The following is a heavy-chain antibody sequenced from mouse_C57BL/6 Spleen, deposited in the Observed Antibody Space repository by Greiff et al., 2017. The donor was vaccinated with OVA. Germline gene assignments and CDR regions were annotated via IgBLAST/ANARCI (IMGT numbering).Heavy chain of an antibody. CDR3: ATTVVARGDY. V-gene: IGHV1-69*01. CDR1: GYTFTSYW. J-gene: IGHJ2*01. D-gene: IGHD1-1*01. Sequence: QVQLQQPGAELVMPGASVKLSCKASGYTFTSYWMHWVKQRPGQGLEWIGEIDPSDSYTNYNQKFKGKSTLTVDKSSSTAYMQLSSLTSEDSAVYYCATTVVARGDYWGQGTTLTVSS. CDR2: IDPSDSYT.